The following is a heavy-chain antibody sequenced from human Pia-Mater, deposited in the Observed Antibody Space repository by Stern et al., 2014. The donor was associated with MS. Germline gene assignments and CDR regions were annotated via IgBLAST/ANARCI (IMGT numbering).Heavy chain of an antibody. CDR2: IDTSGGRT. J-gene: IGHJ3*02. Sequence: VQLGQSGVEVKKPGASVKVSCKASGFTFTGDYIHWVRQAPGQGLEWMGGIDTSGGRTTYAQKFQGRVTMTTDTSSSTVYMDLSSLRSEDTAVYFCARGVYDPGSFDIWGQGTMVTVSS. CDR1: GFTFTGDY. CDR3: ARGVYDPGSFDI. V-gene: IGHV1-46*01. D-gene: IGHD3-22*01.